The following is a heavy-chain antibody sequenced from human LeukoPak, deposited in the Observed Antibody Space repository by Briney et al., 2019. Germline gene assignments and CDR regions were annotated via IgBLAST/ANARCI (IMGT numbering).Heavy chain of an antibody. CDR3: ARDLLGWELHYFDY. Sequence: GGSLRLSCAASGFTFSTYNMNWVRQAPGKGLEWGSSISGSSSYISYADSVKGRFSISRENAKNSLYLQMNSLRAEDTAVYYCARDLLGWELHYFDYWGQGTLVTVSS. D-gene: IGHD1-26*01. CDR2: ISGSSSYI. V-gene: IGHV3-21*01. J-gene: IGHJ4*02. CDR1: GFTFSTYN.